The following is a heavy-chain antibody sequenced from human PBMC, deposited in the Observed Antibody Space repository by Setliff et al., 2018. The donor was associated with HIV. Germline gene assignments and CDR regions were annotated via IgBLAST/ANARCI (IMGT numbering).Heavy chain of an antibody. Sequence: SETLSLTCTVSGGSITGHYWSWIRQPPGKGPEWIGYISYSGISNYNPSLKSRVTISLDTSKNHLSLQLRSVTAADTAVYYCATHSANIAAAGTVDYWGQGTLVTVSS. CDR1: GGSITGHY. D-gene: IGHD6-13*01. CDR3: ATHSANIAAAGTVDY. V-gene: IGHV4-59*11. CDR2: ISYSGIS. J-gene: IGHJ4*02.